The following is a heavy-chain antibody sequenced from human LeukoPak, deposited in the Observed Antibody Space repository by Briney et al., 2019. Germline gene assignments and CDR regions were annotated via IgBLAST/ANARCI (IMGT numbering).Heavy chain of an antibody. V-gene: IGHV1-18*01. Sequence: ISAYNGNTNYAQKLQGRVTMTTDTSTSTAYMELRSLRSDDTAVYYCARNPYSSSWYVSPDYWGQGTLVTVSS. CDR3: ARNPYSSSWYVSPDY. CDR2: ISAYNGNT. J-gene: IGHJ4*02. D-gene: IGHD6-13*01.